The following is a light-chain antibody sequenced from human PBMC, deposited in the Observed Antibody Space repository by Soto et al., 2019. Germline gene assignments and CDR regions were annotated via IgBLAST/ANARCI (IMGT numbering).Light chain of an antibody. CDR3: QQYKNWPPEYT. Sequence: EIVMTQSPATLSVSPGERATLSCRASQSVSSRLAWYQQKPGQAPRLLIYGASTRATGIPARFSGSGSGTEVTLTITSLQSEDFVVYYCQQYKNWPPEYTFGQGTKLEI. J-gene: IGKJ2*01. CDR2: GAS. CDR1: QSVSSR. V-gene: IGKV3-15*01.